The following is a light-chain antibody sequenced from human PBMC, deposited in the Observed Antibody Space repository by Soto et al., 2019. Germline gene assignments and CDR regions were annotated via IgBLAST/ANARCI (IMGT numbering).Light chain of an antibody. J-gene: IGLJ1*01. CDR1: TNDVGAYNY. CDR3: SSFAVSNSFV. Sequence: QSVLTQPPSASGSPGQSVTISCTGTTNDVGAYNYVSWYQQHPGKAPKLVIYGVNKRPSGVPDRFSGSKSGNTASLTVSGLQAEDEADYYCSSFAVSNSFVFGTGTKLTVL. CDR2: GVN. V-gene: IGLV2-8*01.